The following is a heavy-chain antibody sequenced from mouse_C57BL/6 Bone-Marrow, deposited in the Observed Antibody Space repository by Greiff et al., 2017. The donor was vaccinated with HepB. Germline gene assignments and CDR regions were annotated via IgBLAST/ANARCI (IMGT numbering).Heavy chain of an antibody. Sequence: EVMLVESGTVLARPGASVKMSCKTSGYTFTSYWMHWVKQRPGQGLEWIGAIYPGNSDTSYNQKFKGKAKLTAVTSASTAYMELSSLTNEDSAVYYCTRPFTTVALGPYWGQGTTLTVSS. J-gene: IGHJ2*01. CDR2: IYPGNSDT. V-gene: IGHV1-5*01. CDR3: TRPFTTVALGPY. D-gene: IGHD1-1*01. CDR1: GYTFTSYW.